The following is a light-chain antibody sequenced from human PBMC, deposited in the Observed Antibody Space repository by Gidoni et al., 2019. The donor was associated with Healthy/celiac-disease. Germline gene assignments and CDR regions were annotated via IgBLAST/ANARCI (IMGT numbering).Light chain of an antibody. V-gene: IGKV1-39*01. Sequence: DIQMTQSPSSLSASVGDRVTITCRARLSISSYLNCYRQKPGIAPKLLIYAASSLQSGVPSRFGGSGSGTAFTLTILSLQPLDFATYYCHQNYSTWTFGQGTKVEIK. CDR2: AAS. CDR1: LSISSY. J-gene: IGKJ1*01. CDR3: HQNYSTWT.